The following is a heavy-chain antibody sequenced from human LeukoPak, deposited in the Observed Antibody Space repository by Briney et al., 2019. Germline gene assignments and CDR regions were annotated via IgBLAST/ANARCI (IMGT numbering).Heavy chain of an antibody. D-gene: IGHD3-10*02. V-gene: IGHV4-59*08. CDR1: GGSISSYY. CDR2: IYYSGST. CDR3: ARHNDYYVVGGMDV. Sequence: PSETLSLTCTVSGGSISSYYWSWIRQPPGKGLEWIGYIYYSGSTNYNPSLKSRVTISVDTSKNQFSLKLSSVTAADTAVYYCARHNDYYVVGGMDVWGQGTTVTVSS. J-gene: IGHJ6*02.